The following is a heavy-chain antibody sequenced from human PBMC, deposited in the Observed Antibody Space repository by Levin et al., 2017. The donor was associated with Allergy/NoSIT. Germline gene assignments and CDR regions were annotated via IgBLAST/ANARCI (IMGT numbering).Heavy chain of an antibody. Sequence: GGSLRLSCKGSGDSFTNYWIGWVRQMPGKGLEWMGIVYPGDSDTRYSPSFRGQVTISVDKSISTAYLQWSSLKASDTAMYYCARHVSGGGTKPPIDYWGQGTLVIVSS. CDR1: GDSFTNYW. CDR3: ARHVSGGGTKPPIDY. V-gene: IGHV5-51*01. CDR2: VYPGDSDT. D-gene: IGHD2-15*01. J-gene: IGHJ4*02.